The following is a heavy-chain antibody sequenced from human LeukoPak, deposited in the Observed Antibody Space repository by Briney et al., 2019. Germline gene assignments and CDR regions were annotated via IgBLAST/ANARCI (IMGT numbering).Heavy chain of an antibody. Sequence: ASVKVSCKASGYTFTGYYMHWVRQAPGQGLEWMGWINPNSGGTNYAQKFQGRVTMTRDTSICTAYMELSRLRSDDTAVYYCARLRIAARPFDYWGQGTLVTVSS. J-gene: IGHJ4*02. CDR2: INPNSGGT. D-gene: IGHD6-6*01. CDR1: GYTFTGYY. CDR3: ARLRIAARPFDY. V-gene: IGHV1-2*02.